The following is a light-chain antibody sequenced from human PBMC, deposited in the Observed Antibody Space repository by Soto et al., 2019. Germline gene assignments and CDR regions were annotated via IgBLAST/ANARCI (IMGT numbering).Light chain of an antibody. J-gene: IGKJ1*01. CDR2: DAS. V-gene: IGKV1-5*01. CDR3: QQFIDGWT. CDR1: QSINNR. Sequence: DIQITQSPSTVSASVGERVTITCRASQSINNRLAWYQQMPGKAPNLLIYDASSLESGVPSRFRGSGSETEFTLTISGLQPDDFATYYCQQFIDGWTFGQGTKVDIK.